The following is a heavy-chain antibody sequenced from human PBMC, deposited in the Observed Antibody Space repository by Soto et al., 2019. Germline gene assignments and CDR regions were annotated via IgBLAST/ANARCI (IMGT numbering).Heavy chain of an antibody. V-gene: IGHV1-46*03. J-gene: IGHJ5*02. CDR3: ARNKGRYCSGGSCYPRYNWFDP. D-gene: IGHD2-15*01. Sequence: ASVKVCCKASGYTFTSYYMHWVRQAPRQGLEWMGIINPSGGSTSYAQKFQGRVTMTRDTSTSTVYMELSSLRSEDTAVYYCARNKGRYCSGGSCYPRYNWFDPWGQGTLVTVSS. CDR1: GYTFTSYY. CDR2: INPSGGST.